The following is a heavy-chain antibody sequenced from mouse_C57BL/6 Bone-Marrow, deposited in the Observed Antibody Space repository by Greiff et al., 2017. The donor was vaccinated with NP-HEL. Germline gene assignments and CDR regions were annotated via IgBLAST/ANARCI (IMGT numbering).Heavy chain of an antibody. CDR1: GFTFSDYG. CDR3: ATFDD. CDR2: ISSGGSTI. J-gene: IGHJ2*01. Sequence: EVKLEESGGGLVKPGGSLKLSCAASGFTFSDYGMHWVRQAPEKGLEWVAYISSGGSTIYYADTVKGRFTISRDNAKNTLFLQMTSLRSEDTAMYYCATFDDWGKGTTLTVSS. V-gene: IGHV5-17*01.